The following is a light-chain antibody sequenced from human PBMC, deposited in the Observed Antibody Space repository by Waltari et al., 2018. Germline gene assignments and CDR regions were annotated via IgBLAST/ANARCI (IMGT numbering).Light chain of an antibody. V-gene: IGLV3-10*01. CDR3: YSTDFSGHDRV. CDR2: EDI. CDR1: ALPKKY. Sequence: SYELTQPPSASVSPGQTARITCSGYALPKKYAYWYQQKSGQAPVLVIYEDIKRPTGIPERFSGSSSGTTATLTISGAHVDDEADYYCYSTDFSGHDRVFGGGTKLTIL. J-gene: IGLJ3*02.